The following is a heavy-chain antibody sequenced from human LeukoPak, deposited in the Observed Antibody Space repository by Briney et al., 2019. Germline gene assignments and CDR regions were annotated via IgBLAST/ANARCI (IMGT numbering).Heavy chain of an antibody. V-gene: IGHV4-30-4*01. CDR2: MYYSGST. Sequence: SETLSLTCSVSGASISSGDYYWSWIRQPPGKGLEWIAYMYYSGSTYYNPSLKSRVTMSADTSKNQLSLKLSSVTAADTAVYYCARPYYYDSRIDPWGQGILVTVSS. D-gene: IGHD3-22*01. J-gene: IGHJ5*02. CDR1: GASISSGDYY. CDR3: ARPYYYDSRIDP.